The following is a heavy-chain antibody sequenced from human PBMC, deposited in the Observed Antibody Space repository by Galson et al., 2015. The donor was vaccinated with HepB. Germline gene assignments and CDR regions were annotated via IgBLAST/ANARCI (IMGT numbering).Heavy chain of an antibody. V-gene: IGHV3-21*01. J-gene: IGHJ5*02. CDR2: ISGTSSYI. CDR1: GFTFRGYS. Sequence: SLRLSCAASGFTFRGYSMNWVRQAPGKGLEWVSSISGTSSYIYYADSVKGRFTITRDYAKNSLYLQMNSLRAEDTAVYYCASGGFGELSWGQGTLVTVSS. CDR3: ASGGFGELS. D-gene: IGHD3-10*01.